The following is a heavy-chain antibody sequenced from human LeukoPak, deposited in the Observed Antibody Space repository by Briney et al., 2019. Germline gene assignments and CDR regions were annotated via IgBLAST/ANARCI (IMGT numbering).Heavy chain of an antibody. D-gene: IGHD1-1*01. J-gene: IGHJ6*03. V-gene: IGHV3-13*01. CDR3: ARGPPRGKYYYMDV. CDR2: IGTASDT. Sequence: GGSLRLSCAASGFTFSSFDMHWVRQPTGQGLEWVSTIGTASDTYYPGSVEDRFTLSRDNAKNSLYLQMNSLTAGDTAVYYCARGPPRGKYYYMDVWGKGTTVTVSS. CDR1: GFTFSSFD.